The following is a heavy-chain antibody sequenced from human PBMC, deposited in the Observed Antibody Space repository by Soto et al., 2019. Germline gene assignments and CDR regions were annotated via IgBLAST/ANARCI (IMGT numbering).Heavy chain of an antibody. CDR3: ARGRSYYDSSGQFDI. Sequence: GAPAKVSCRSSGYTVTSDDINWVRQAPGQGLEWMGWMNPNSGNTGYAQKFQGRVTMTRNTSISTAYMELSSLRSEDTAVYYCARGRSYYDSSGQFDIWGQGTMVTVPS. CDR2: MNPNSGNT. D-gene: IGHD3-22*01. V-gene: IGHV1-8*01. CDR1: GYTVTSDD. J-gene: IGHJ3*02.